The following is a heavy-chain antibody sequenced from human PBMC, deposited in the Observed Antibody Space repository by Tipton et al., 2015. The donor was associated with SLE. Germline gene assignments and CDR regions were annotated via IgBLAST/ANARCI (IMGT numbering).Heavy chain of an antibody. J-gene: IGHJ4*02. CDR3: ARRFSGYYPN. CDR2: INHSGST. D-gene: IGHD3-22*01. Sequence: AGLVKPSETLSLTCAVYGGSFRGYYWTWIRQPPGKGLEWIGEINHSGSTNYNPSLKSRSTISVDMSQNQFSLKLTSVTAADTAVYYCARRFSGYYPNWGQGTLVTVSS. CDR1: GGSFRGYY. V-gene: IGHV4-34*01.